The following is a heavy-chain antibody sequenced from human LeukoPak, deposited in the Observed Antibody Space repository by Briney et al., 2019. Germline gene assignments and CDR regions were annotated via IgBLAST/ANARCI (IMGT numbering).Heavy chain of an antibody. D-gene: IGHD2-15*01. CDR1: GYTFTGYY. CDR3: ARVRKVHRICDY. J-gene: IGHJ4*02. V-gene: IGHV1-2*02. CDR2: INPNSGGT. Sequence: GASVKVSCKASGYTFTGYYMHWVRQAPGQGLEWMGWINPNSGGTNYAQKFQGRVTMTRDTSVSTAYMELSRLRSDDTAVYYCARVRKVHRICDYWGQGTLVTVSS.